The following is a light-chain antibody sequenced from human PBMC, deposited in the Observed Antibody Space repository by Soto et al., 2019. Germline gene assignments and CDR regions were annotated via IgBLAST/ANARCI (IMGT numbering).Light chain of an antibody. CDR3: CSYAGSYTFVV. CDR1: SSDVGGYNY. CDR2: DVS. J-gene: IGLJ2*01. Sequence: QSVLTQPRSVSGYPGQSVTISCTGTSSDVGGYNYVSWYQQHPGKDPKLMIYDVSKRPSGVPDRFSGSKSGNTASLTISGLQAEDEAYYYCCSYAGSYTFVVFGGGTKLTVL. V-gene: IGLV2-11*01.